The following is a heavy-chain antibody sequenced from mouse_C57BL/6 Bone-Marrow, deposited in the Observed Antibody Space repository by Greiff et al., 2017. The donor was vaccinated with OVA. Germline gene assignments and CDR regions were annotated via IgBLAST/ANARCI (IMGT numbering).Heavy chain of an antibody. Sequence: EVKLVESGGDLVKPGGSLKLSCAASGFTFSSYGMSWVRQTPDKRLEWVATISSGGSYTYYPDSVKGRFTISRDNAKNTLYLQMSSRKSEDTAMYYCASLTWGQGTSVTVSS. CDR1: GFTFSSYG. V-gene: IGHV5-6*01. D-gene: IGHD4-1*01. J-gene: IGHJ4*01. CDR3: ASLT. CDR2: ISSGGSYT.